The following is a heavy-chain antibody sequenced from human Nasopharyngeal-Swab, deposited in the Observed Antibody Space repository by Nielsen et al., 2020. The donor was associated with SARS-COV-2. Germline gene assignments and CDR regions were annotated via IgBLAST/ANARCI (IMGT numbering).Heavy chain of an antibody. J-gene: IGHJ4*02. CDR3: ARDLQVQGVLDY. CDR1: GYTFTSYA. V-gene: IGHV1-3*01. CDR2: INAGNGNT. Sequence: ASVKVSCKASGYTFTSYAMHWVRQAPGQRLEWMGWINAGNGNTKYSQKFQGRVTMTRDTSTSTVYMELSSLRSEDTAVYYCARDLQVQGVLDYWGQGTLVTVSS. D-gene: IGHD2-8*02.